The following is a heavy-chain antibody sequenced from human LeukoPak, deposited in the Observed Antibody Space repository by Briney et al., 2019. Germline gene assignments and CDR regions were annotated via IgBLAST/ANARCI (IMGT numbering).Heavy chain of an antibody. V-gene: IGHV3-23*01. CDR1: GFTFSSYA. CDR3: AKRFGELSTFDY. Sequence: PGGSLRLSCAASGFTFSSYAMSWVRQAPGKGLEWVSTISGSGGSTYYAASVKGRFTIPRDNSKNTLYLQMNSLRAEDTAVYHCAKRFGELSTFDYWGQGTLVTVSS. D-gene: IGHD3-10*01. CDR2: ISGSGGST. J-gene: IGHJ4*02.